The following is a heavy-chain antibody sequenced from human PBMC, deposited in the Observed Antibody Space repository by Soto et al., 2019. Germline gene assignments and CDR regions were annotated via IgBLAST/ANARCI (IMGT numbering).Heavy chain of an antibody. CDR2: ISYDGSNK. Sequence: QVQLVESGGGVVQPGRSLRLSCAASGFTFSSYAMHWVRQAPGKGLEWVAVISYDGSNKYYADSVKGRFTISRDNSKNTLYLQMNSLRAEDTAVYYCARDGRVTMVRGANFDYWGQGTLVTVSS. D-gene: IGHD3-10*01. CDR3: ARDGRVTMVRGANFDY. CDR1: GFTFSSYA. J-gene: IGHJ4*02. V-gene: IGHV3-30-3*01.